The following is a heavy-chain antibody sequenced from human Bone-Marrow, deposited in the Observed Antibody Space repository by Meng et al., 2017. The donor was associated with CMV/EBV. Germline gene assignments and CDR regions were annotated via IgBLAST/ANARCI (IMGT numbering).Heavy chain of an antibody. Sequence: SETLSLTCTVSGGSISSGDYYWSWIRQPPGKGLEWIGYIYYSGSTYYNPSLKSRVTISVDTSKNQFSLKLSSVTAADTAVYYCARDRRGELVDYWGQGTRVTVYS. CDR1: GGSISSGDYY. J-gene: IGHJ4*02. V-gene: IGHV4-30-4*08. CDR3: ARDRRGELVDY. CDR2: IYYSGST. D-gene: IGHD1-26*01.